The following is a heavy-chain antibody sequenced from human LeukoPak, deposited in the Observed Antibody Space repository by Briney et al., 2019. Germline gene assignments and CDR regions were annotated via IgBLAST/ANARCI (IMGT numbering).Heavy chain of an antibody. J-gene: IGHJ6*03. CDR1: GGSFSGYY. V-gene: IGHV4-34*01. CDR3: ARVQSSGYYYGGKFYYYYYMDV. D-gene: IGHD3-22*01. CDR2: INHSGST. Sequence: PSETLSLTCAVYGGSFSGYYWSWIRQPPGKGLEWIGEINHSGSTNYNPSLKSRVTISVDTSKNQFSLKLSSVTAADTAVYYCARVQSSGYYYGGKFYYYYYMDVWGKGTTVTVSS.